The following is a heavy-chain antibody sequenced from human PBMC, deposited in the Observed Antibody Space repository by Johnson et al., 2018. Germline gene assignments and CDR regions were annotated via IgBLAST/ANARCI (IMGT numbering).Heavy chain of an antibody. J-gene: IGHJ3*02. CDR1: GGTFSSYA. V-gene: IGHV1-69*01. Sequence: QLVESGAEVKKPGSSVKVSCKASGGTFSSYAISWVRQAPGQGLEWMGGIIPIFGTANYAQKFQGRVTITADESTSTAYMELSSRGSEDTAVYYCARDLSLVTATHDAFDIWGQGTMVTVSS. D-gene: IGHD2-21*02. CDR2: IIPIFGTA. CDR3: ARDLSLVTATHDAFDI.